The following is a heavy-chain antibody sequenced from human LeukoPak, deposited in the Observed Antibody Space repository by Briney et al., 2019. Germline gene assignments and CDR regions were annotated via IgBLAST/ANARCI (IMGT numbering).Heavy chain of an antibody. CDR3: AGSLGYCTNNVCYLKY. V-gene: IGHV1-18*01. D-gene: IGHD2-8*01. J-gene: IGHJ4*02. CDR2: ISAQHGQT. CDR1: GYSENFYG. Sequence: ASVKVSCKTSGYSENFYGITWVRQVAGQGLEWMGWISAQHGQTEYAPNSQDRVTMTTDTYTNTAYMELRSLRSDDTAVYYCAGSLGYCTNNVCYLKYWGQGTLVTVSS.